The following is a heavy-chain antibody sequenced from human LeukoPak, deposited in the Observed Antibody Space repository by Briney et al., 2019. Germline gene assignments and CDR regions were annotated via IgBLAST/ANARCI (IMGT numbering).Heavy chain of an antibody. J-gene: IGHJ6*03. Sequence: ASVKVSCKASGGTFSSYAISWVRQAPGQGLEWMGGIIPIFGTANYAQKFQGRVTITTDESTSTAYMELSSLRSEDTAVYYCARCRQLEFFGYMDVWGKGTTVTVSS. CDR1: GGTFSSYA. V-gene: IGHV1-69*05. D-gene: IGHD6-6*01. CDR2: IIPIFGTA. CDR3: ARCRQLEFFGYMDV.